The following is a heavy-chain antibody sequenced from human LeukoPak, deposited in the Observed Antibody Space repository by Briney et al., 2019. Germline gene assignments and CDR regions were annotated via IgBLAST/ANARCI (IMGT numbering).Heavy chain of an antibody. CDR2: ISGGGSDT. CDR1: GFTFSLYA. Sequence: PGGSLRLSCAASGFTFSLYAMSWVRQAPGKGLEWVSAISGGGSDTYYADSVKGRFTISRDNSKSTLYLQMNSLRAEDTAVYYCAKSTVGANDYWGQGTLVTVSS. D-gene: IGHD4-11*01. CDR3: AKSTVGANDY. J-gene: IGHJ4*02. V-gene: IGHV3-23*01.